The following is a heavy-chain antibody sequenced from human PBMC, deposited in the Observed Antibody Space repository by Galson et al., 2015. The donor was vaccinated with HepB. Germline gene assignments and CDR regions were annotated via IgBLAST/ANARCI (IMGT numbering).Heavy chain of an antibody. J-gene: IGHJ6*02. D-gene: IGHD2-21*01. Sequence: ETLSLTCTVSGGSISSSSYYWGWIRQPPGKGLEWIGSIYYSGSTYYNPSLKSRVTISVDTSKNQFSLKLSSVTAADTAVYYCARMIGYYYYGMDVWGQGTTVTVSS. V-gene: IGHV4-39*07. CDR1: GGSISSSSYY. CDR3: ARMIGYYYYGMDV. CDR2: IYYSGST.